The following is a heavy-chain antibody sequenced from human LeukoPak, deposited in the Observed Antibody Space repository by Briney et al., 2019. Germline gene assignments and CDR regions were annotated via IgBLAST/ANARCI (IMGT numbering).Heavy chain of an antibody. D-gene: IGHD2-15*01. CDR3: VIDLGDYNDF. Sequence: PGGSLRLSCAASGFTVSDSTMHWVRQDPGRGLLWVSRINTQGTYTNYADSVKGRFTISRDNAKNTLYLQMSSLRADDTAVYYCVIDLGDYNDFWGQGALVSVSS. CDR1: GFTVSDST. CDR2: INTQGTYT. J-gene: IGHJ4*02. V-gene: IGHV3-74*01.